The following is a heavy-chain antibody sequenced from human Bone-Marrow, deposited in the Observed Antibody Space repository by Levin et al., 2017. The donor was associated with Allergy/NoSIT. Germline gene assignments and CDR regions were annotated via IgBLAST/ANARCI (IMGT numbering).Heavy chain of an antibody. CDR3: ARPINDYGDSVGPYDAFGF. V-gene: IGHV3-21*01. CDR2: ISARRNYV. CDR1: GFPFSGYS. J-gene: IGHJ3*01. D-gene: IGHD4-17*01. Sequence: TGGSLRLSCKASGFPFSGYSMNWVRQAPGKGLEWVASISARRNYVHYADSVKGRFAISRDNALYSVFLEMNSLRDEDTAVYYCARPINDYGDSVGPYDAFGFWGRGTMVIVSS.